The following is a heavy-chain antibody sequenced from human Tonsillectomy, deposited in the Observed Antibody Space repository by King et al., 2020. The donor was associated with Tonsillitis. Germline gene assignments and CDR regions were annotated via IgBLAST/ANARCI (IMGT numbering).Heavy chain of an antibody. D-gene: IGHD2-15*01. Sequence: QLQESGPGLVKPSQALSLTCFVSGFSVISGDHFCSWIRHYPGKGLEWMGYIYHNSTTYHNDNTYHPITFYNPPLRSRLSLSIDTSRNHFTLKLYSVTAADTAVYFCARYEGGVFDPWGQGTLVAVSS. CDR3: ARYEGGVFDP. J-gene: IGHJ5*02. CDR2: IYHNSTTYHNDNTYHPIT. CDR1: GFSVISGDHF. V-gene: IGHV4-31*03.